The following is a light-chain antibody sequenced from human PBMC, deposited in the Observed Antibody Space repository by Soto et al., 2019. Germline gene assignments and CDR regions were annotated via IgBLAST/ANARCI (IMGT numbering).Light chain of an antibody. CDR3: QQRSNWPPWT. CDR1: QSVSSY. V-gene: IGKV3-11*01. CDR2: DAS. Sequence: EIVLTQSPGTLSLSPGERATLSCRASQSVSSYLAWYQQKPGQAPRLLLYDASNRATGIPARFSGSGSGTDFTLTISSLEPEDFAVYYCQQRSNWPPWTFGQGTKVEIK. J-gene: IGKJ1*01.